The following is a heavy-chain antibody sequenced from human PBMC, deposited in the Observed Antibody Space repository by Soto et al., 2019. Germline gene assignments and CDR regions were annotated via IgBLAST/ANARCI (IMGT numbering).Heavy chain of an antibody. Sequence: EVQLVESGGGLVKPGGSLRLSCAASGFTFSSYSMNWVRQAPGKGLEWVSSISSSSSYIYYADSVKGRFTISRDNAKNSLYLQMNSLRAEDTAVYYCARDLPLGEYYYGMDVWGQGTTVTVSS. V-gene: IGHV3-21*01. CDR1: GFTFSSYS. CDR2: ISSSSSYI. CDR3: ARDLPLGEYYYGMDV. J-gene: IGHJ6*02.